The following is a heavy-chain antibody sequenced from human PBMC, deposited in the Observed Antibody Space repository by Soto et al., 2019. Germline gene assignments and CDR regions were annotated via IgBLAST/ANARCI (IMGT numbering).Heavy chain of an antibody. CDR2: IDTSDSYT. J-gene: IGHJ6*02. Sequence: GESLKISCQGYGSSFTRYWISWVRQIPFEGLEWMGRIDTSDSYTNYSPPFQGHVTISADKSISTAYLQWSSLKASVTAVYYCAKGILSATIGPYAMDVWGQGTTVSVTS. V-gene: IGHV5-10-1*01. D-gene: IGHD3-16*01. CDR1: GSSFTRYW. CDR3: AKGILSATIGPYAMDV.